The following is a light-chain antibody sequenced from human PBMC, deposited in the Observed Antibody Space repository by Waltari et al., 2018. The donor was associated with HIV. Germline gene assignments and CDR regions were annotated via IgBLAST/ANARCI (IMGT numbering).Light chain of an antibody. CDR3: QQSFNNPRS. CDR1: QTVSTY. V-gene: IGKV1-39*01. J-gene: IGKJ1*01. CDR2: AAS. Sequence: DIQLTQSPSSLSASLVDRVTITCRASQTVSTYLNWYQQKPGKAPKLLIYAASSLQSGGPSRVSGSGSGTEFTVTSSSLEPEDCGTYYCQQSFNNPRSFGQGTKVEVK.